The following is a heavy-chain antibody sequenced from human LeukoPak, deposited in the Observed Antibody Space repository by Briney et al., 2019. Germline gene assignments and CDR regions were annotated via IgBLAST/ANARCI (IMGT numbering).Heavy chain of an antibody. V-gene: IGHV4-31*03. CDR3: ARDEGSGYYFDY. J-gene: IGHJ4*02. CDR2: IYYSGRT. Sequence: PSQTLSLTCTVSGGSISSGGYYWIWIRQHPGKGLEGIGYIYYSGRTYYNPSLKSRVTISVDTSKNQFSLKLSYVTAADTAVYYCARDEGSGYYFDYWGQGALVTVSS. CDR1: GGSISSGGYY. D-gene: IGHD3-22*01.